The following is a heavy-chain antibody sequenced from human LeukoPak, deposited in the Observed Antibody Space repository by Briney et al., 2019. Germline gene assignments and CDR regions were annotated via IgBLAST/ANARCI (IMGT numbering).Heavy chain of an antibody. CDR3: ARGPGSSWYLYFQH. V-gene: IGHV4-34*01. J-gene: IGHJ1*01. CDR1: VGSFSGYY. CDR2: INHSGGP. Sequence: SETLSLTCAVYVGSFSGYYGSWIRQPPGKGLEWIGEINHSGGPNYSPTLKSRVTISVATSKNKFSLKLSSVTAADMAVYYCARGPGSSWYLYFQHWGQGTLVTVSS. D-gene: IGHD6-13*01.